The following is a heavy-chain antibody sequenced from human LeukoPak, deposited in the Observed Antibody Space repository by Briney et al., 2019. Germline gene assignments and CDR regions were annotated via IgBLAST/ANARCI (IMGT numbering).Heavy chain of an antibody. CDR3: ARRFSGSGSPITY. V-gene: IGHV1-8*01. J-gene: IGHJ4*02. D-gene: IGHD3-10*01. Sequence: ASVTVSLTCSVYTVTSYDINWVRLPTRQGIGWMGWMNPNSGNTGYAQKFQGRVTMTRNTSISTAYMELSSLRSEDTAVYYCARRFSGSGSPITYWGQGTLVTVSS. CDR1: VYTVTSYD. CDR2: MNPNSGNT.